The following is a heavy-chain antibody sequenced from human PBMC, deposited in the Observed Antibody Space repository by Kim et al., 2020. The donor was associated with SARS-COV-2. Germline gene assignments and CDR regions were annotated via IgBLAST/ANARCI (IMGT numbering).Heavy chain of an antibody. Sequence: SETLSLTCAVSGGSISSSNWWSWVRQPPGKGLEWIGEIYHSGSTNHNPSLKSRVTISVDKSKNQFSLKLSSVTAADTAVYYCARVVTYYDILTGYRYYYYYGMDVWGQGTTVTVSS. CDR1: GGSISSSNW. D-gene: IGHD3-9*01. CDR2: IYHSGST. V-gene: IGHV4-4*02. J-gene: IGHJ6*02. CDR3: ARVVTYYDILTGYRYYYYYGMDV.